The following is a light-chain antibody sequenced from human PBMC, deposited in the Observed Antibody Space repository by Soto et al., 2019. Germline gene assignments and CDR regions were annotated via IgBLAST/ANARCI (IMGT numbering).Light chain of an antibody. Sequence: QAVVTQEPSLTVSPGGTVTLTCGSSTGAVTSGHYPYWFQQKPGQAPRTLIYDTRKKHSWTPARFSGSLPGGKAALTLSGAQPEDEAEYYCSLSYSSAVVFGGGTKLTVL. CDR1: TGAVTSGHY. CDR3: SLSYSSAVV. CDR2: DTR. J-gene: IGLJ2*01. V-gene: IGLV7-46*01.